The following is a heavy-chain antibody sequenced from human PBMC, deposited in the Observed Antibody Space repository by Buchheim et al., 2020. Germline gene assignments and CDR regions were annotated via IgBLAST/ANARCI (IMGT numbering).Heavy chain of an antibody. CDR2: ISSSSSYT. J-gene: IGHJ6*02. Sequence: QVQLVESGGGLVKPGGSLRLSCAASGFTFSDYYMSWIRQAPGKGLEWVSYISSSSSYTNYADSVKGRFAISRDNAKNSLYLQMNSLRAEDTAVYYCARDLGTMVRGVISQYGMDVWGQGTT. D-gene: IGHD3-10*01. CDR3: ARDLGTMVRGVISQYGMDV. CDR1: GFTFSDYY. V-gene: IGHV3-11*06.